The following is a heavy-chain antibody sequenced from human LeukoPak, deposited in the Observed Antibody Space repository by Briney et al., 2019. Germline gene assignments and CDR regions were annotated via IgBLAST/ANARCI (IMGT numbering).Heavy chain of an antibody. V-gene: IGHV3-64*01. CDR3: AKSSSWYSYDAFDI. J-gene: IGHJ3*02. Sequence: GGSLRLSCAASGFTFSSYAMHWVRQAPGKGLEYVSAISSNGGSTYYANSVKGRFTISRDNSKNTLYLQMNSLRAEDTAVYYCAKSSSWYSYDAFDIWGQGTMVTVSS. CDR1: GFTFSSYA. CDR2: ISSNGGST. D-gene: IGHD6-13*01.